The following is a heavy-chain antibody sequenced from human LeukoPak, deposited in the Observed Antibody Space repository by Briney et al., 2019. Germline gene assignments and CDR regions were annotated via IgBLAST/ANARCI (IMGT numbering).Heavy chain of an antibody. Sequence: GESLKISCKGFGYSFTNYWIGWVRQMPGKGLEWMGIIFPGDSDTRYSPSFQGQVTISADKSINTAYLQWSSLKASDTAIYYCARTYSSGWLHYFDYWGQGALVTVS. CDR1: GYSFTNYW. J-gene: IGHJ4*02. CDR2: IFPGDSDT. V-gene: IGHV5-51*01. D-gene: IGHD6-13*01. CDR3: ARTYSSGWLHYFDY.